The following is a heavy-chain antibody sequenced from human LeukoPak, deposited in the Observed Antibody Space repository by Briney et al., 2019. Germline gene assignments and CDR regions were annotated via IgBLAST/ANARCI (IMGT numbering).Heavy chain of an antibody. CDR1: GYTFTSYG. J-gene: IGHJ4*02. CDR2: MNPNSGNT. Sequence: ASVKVSCKASGYTFTSYGISWVRQAPGQGLEWMGWMNPNSGNTGYAQKFQGRVTMTRNTSISTAYMELSSLRSEDTAVYYCARGLRRYNWSADYWGQGTLVTVSS. CDR3: ARGLRRYNWSADY. V-gene: IGHV1-8*02. D-gene: IGHD1-20*01.